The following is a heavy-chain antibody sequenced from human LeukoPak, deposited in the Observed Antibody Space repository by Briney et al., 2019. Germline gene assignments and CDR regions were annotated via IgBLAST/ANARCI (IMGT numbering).Heavy chain of an antibody. J-gene: IGHJ4*02. Sequence: AASVKVSCKASGYTFTSYGISWVRQAPGQGLEWMGWISTYNGSTNYAQKLQGRVTMTTDTSTSTAYMELRSLRSDDTAVYYCARDDSGSPDYWGQGTLVTVSS. CDR2: ISTYNGST. D-gene: IGHD1-26*01. CDR3: ARDDSGSPDY. V-gene: IGHV1-18*01. CDR1: GYTFTSYG.